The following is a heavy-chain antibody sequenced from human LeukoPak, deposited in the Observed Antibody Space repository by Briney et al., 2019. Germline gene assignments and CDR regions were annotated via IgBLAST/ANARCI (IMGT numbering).Heavy chain of an antibody. CDR3: AGYPGDY. D-gene: IGHD3-16*02. J-gene: IGHJ4*02. CDR2: IYYSGST. V-gene: IGHV4-59*08. Sequence: SETLSLTCTVSGGSISSYYWSWIRQPPGKGLEWIGYIYYSGSTNYNPSLKSRVTISVDTSKNQFSLKLSSVTAADTAVYYCAGYPGDYWGQGTLVTVSS. CDR1: GGSISSYY.